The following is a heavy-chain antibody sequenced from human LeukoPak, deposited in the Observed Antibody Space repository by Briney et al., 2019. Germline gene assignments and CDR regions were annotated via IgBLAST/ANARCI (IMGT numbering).Heavy chain of an antibody. D-gene: IGHD1-26*01. Sequence: SETLSLTCTVSGGSISSSSYYWGWIRQPPGKGLEWIGSIYYSGSTYYNPSLKIRVTISVDTSKNQFSLKLSSVTAADTAVYYCARQNSGSYSDDAFDIWGQGTMVTVSS. J-gene: IGHJ3*02. CDR2: IYYSGST. CDR3: ARQNSGSYSDDAFDI. V-gene: IGHV4-39*01. CDR1: GGSISSSSYY.